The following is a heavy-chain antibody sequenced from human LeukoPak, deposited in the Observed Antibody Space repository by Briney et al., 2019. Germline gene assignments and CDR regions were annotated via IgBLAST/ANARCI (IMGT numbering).Heavy chain of an antibody. CDR3: AKDLRGAAAGGFDY. V-gene: IGHV3-9*01. CDR2: ISWNSGSI. Sequence: GRSLRLSCAASGFTFDDYTMHWVRQAPGKGLEWVSGISWNSGSIGYADSVKGRFTISRDNAKNSLYLQMNSLRAEDTALYYCAKDLRGAAAGGFDYWGQGTLVTVSS. CDR1: GFTFDDYT. D-gene: IGHD6-13*01. J-gene: IGHJ4*02.